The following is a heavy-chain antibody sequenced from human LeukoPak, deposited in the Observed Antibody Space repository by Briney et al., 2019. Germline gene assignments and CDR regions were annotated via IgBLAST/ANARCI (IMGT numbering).Heavy chain of an antibody. CDR1: GFTFSRNS. D-gene: IGHD3-22*01. CDR3: VKKMIRGNYPLDY. V-gene: IGHV3-23*01. Sequence: GGSLRLSCAASGFTFSRNSMNWVRQAPGKGPEWVSIISDSGDTTYYADSVQGRFTISRDNSKNTLFLQMNNLRAEDTAVYYCVKKMIRGNYPLDYWGLGTLVTVSS. CDR2: ISDSGDTT. J-gene: IGHJ4*02.